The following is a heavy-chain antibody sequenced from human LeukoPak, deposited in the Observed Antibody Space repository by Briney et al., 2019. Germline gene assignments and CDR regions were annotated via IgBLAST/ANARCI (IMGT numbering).Heavy chain of an antibody. CDR3: ARVSFIAAAGIDY. CDR1: GGSFSGYY. V-gene: IGHV4-34*01. CDR2: INHSGST. J-gene: IGHJ4*02. Sequence: SETLSLTCAVYGGSFSGYYWSWIRQPPGKGLEWIGEINHSGSTNYNPSLKSRVTISVDTSKNQFSLKLSSVTAADTAVYYCARVSFIAAAGIDYWGQGTLVTVSS. D-gene: IGHD6-13*01.